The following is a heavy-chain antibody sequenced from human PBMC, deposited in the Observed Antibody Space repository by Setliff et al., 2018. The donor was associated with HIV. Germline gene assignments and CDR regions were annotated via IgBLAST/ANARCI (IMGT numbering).Heavy chain of an antibody. CDR3: AKDLSVRGSGFKGASAI. J-gene: IGHJ3*02. V-gene: IGHV3-23*01. Sequence: GGSLRLSCAASGFSLSNSDVNWVRQAPGRGLEWVSSLSGGFAYFANSVKGRFRLTKDDSKEILYLEMDSVRADDSALYYCAKDLSVRGSGFKGASAIWGQGTKVTVS. CDR2: SLSGGFA. D-gene: IGHD6-19*01. CDR1: GFSLSNSD.